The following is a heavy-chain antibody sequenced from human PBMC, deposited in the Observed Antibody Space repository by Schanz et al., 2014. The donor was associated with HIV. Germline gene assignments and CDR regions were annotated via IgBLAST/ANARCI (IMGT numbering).Heavy chain of an antibody. CDR2: IIPMFSTA. CDR1: GGTFSSYA. CDR3: ARENWHYDH. J-gene: IGHJ5*02. D-gene: IGHD1-7*01. V-gene: IGHV1-69*01. Sequence: QVQLVQSGAEVKKPGSSVKVSCKASGGTFSSYALSWVRQAPGQGLEWMGGIIPMFSTANYAQKFQGRVTMTADESTGTAFMELSSLRSDDTAVYFCARENWHYDHWGQGTLVTVSS.